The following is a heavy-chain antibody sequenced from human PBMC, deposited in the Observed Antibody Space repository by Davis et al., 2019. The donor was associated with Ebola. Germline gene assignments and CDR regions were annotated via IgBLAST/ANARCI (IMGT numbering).Heavy chain of an antibody. D-gene: IGHD3-10*01. CDR1: GGSISSYY. Sequence: PSETLSLTCTVSGGSISSYYWSWIRQPPGKGLEWIGEINHSGSTNYNPSLKSRVTISVDTSKNQFSLKLSSVTAADTAVYYCARRAYYYGSGSYYLFDYWGQGTLVTVSS. J-gene: IGHJ4*02. CDR2: INHSGST. CDR3: ARRAYYYGSGSYYLFDY. V-gene: IGHV4-59*01.